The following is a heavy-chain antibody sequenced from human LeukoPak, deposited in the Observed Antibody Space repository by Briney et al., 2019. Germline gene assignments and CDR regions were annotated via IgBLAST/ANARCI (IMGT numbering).Heavy chain of an antibody. Sequence: GGSLRLSCAASGFIFSNYGMHWVRQAPGKGLDWVAVIWYDGSRIYYADSAKGRFTISRDNSKNTLYLQMNSLRAEDTAVYYCARAYSSSSEANFDYWGQGTLVTVPS. CDR1: GFIFSNYG. D-gene: IGHD6-6*01. CDR2: IWYDGSRI. CDR3: ARAYSSSSEANFDY. J-gene: IGHJ4*02. V-gene: IGHV3-33*01.